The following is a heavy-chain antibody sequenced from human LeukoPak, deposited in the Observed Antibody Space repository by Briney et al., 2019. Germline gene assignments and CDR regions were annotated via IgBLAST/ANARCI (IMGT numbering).Heavy chain of an antibody. Sequence: SETLSLTCTISGGSIIAYYWNWIRHSPGRGLEWIGYVYYSGSTNYNPSLKSRVTISVDTSKNQFSLKLSSVTAADTAVYYCARGRTAADWYFDLWGRGTLVTVSS. D-gene: IGHD6-25*01. CDR2: VYYSGST. V-gene: IGHV4-59*01. CDR1: GGSIIAYY. CDR3: ARGRTAADWYFDL. J-gene: IGHJ2*01.